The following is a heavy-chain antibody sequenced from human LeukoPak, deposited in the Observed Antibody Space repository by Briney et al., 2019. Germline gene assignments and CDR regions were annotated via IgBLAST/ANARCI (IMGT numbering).Heavy chain of an antibody. J-gene: IGHJ2*01. CDR2: ISSNGGST. V-gene: IGHV3-64*01. Sequence: GGSLRLSCAASGFTFSSYGMHWVRQAPGQGLEYVSAISSNGGSTYYANSVKGRFTVSRDNSKNTLYLQMGSLRIEDMAVYYCASSPPTGTTWYFDLWGRGTRVTVSS. CDR1: GFTFSSYG. CDR3: ASSPPTGTTWYFDL. D-gene: IGHD1-7*01.